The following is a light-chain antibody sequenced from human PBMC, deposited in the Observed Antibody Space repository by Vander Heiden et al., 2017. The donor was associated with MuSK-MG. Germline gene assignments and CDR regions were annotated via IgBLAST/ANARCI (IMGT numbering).Light chain of an antibody. CDR2: DVS. Sequence: EIVLTQSPATLSLSPGESATLSCRASQRVASYLAWYQQRPGQAPRLLIYDVSSRASGVPVRFSGSGSGTDFTLTISSLEPEDFGVYYWQHRRTLLTFGHGTQVDLK. J-gene: IGKJ3*01. CDR1: QRVASY. CDR3: QHRRTLLT. V-gene: IGKV3-11*01.